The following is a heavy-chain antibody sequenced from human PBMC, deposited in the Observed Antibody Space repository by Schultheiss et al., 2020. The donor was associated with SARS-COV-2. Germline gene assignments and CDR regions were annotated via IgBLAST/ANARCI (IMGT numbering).Heavy chain of an antibody. J-gene: IGHJ3*02. CDR1: GFTFSSYS. CDR3: ARDGITMITDAFDI. CDR2: ISSSSSYI. D-gene: IGHD3-22*01. V-gene: IGHV3-21*01. Sequence: GGSLRLSCAASGFTFSSYSMNWVRQAPGKGLEWVSSISSSSSYIYYADSVKGRFTISRDNAKNSLYLQMNSLRAEDTAVYYCARDGITMITDAFDIWGQGTMVTASS.